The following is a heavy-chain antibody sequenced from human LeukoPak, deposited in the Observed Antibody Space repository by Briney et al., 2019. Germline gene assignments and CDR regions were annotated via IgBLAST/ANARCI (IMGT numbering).Heavy chain of an antibody. CDR2: ISWDGGST. CDR3: AKDSRSGSYGFPDI. Sequence: PGGSLRLSCAASGFTFSSYSMNWARQAPGKGLEWVSLISWDGGSTYYADSVKGRFTISRDNSKNSLYLQMNSLRTEDTALYYCAKDSRSGSYGFPDIWGQGTMVTVSS. CDR1: GFTFSSYS. V-gene: IGHV3-43*01. J-gene: IGHJ3*02. D-gene: IGHD1-26*01.